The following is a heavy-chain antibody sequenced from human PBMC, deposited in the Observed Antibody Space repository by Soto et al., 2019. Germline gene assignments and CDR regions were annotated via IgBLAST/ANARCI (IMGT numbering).Heavy chain of an antibody. J-gene: IGHJ3*01. V-gene: IGHV3-66*01. CDR1: GFTVSSNY. D-gene: IGHD6-19*01. CDR3: AKDRSKYSSGWW. Sequence: GGSLRLSCAASGFTVSSNYMSWVRQAPGKGLEWVSVIYSGGSTYYADSVKGRFTISRDNSKNTLYLHMNSLRAEDTAVYYCAKDRSKYSSGWWWGQGTMVTVSS. CDR2: IYSGGST.